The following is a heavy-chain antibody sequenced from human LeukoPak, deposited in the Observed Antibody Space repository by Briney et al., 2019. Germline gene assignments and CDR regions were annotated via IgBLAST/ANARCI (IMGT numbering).Heavy chain of an antibody. J-gene: IGHJ4*02. Sequence: ASVKVSYKASGGTSSSYGVSWVRQAPGQGLEWMGIINPSGGSTSYAQKFQGRVTMTRDTSTSTVYMELSSLRSEDTAVYYCARAQAQAYGSGSYYIPVISGSDYWGQGTLVTVSS. CDR2: INPSGGST. D-gene: IGHD3-10*01. V-gene: IGHV1-46*01. CDR1: GGTSSSYG. CDR3: ARAQAQAYGSGSYYIPVISGSDY.